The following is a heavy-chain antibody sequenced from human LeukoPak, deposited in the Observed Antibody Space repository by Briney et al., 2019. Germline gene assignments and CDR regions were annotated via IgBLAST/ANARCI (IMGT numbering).Heavy chain of an antibody. D-gene: IGHD3-9*01. Sequence: GGSLRLSCATSGFTLSDCWMSWVRQAPGKGLEWVGRIKRKIDGETTDYGAPVKGRFTISRDDSKNTLSLQMNSLQTEDTAVYYCVAGLGSSELDNWGQGTLVTVSS. CDR1: GFTLSDCW. CDR3: VAGLGSSELDN. V-gene: IGHV3-15*01. CDR2: IKRKIDGETT. J-gene: IGHJ4*02.